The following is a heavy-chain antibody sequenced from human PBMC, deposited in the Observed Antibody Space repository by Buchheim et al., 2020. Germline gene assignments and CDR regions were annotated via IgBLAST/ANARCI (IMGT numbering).Heavy chain of an antibody. CDR3: ARSSYYYDSSGYYHYGMDV. Sequence: EVQLLESGGGLVQPGGSLRLSCAASGFTFSNYAMRWVRQAPGKGLEWVSSINEGGDTFYTDSVEGRFTISRDNSKNTLYLQLNSLRAEDTAVYYCARSSYYYDSSGYYHYGMDVWGQGTT. V-gene: IGHV3-23*01. J-gene: IGHJ6*02. D-gene: IGHD3-22*01. CDR2: INEGGDT. CDR1: GFTFSNYA.